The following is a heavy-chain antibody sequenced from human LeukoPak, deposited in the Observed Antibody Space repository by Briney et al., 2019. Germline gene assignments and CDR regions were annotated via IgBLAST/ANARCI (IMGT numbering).Heavy chain of an antibody. CDR2: SGSGGST. Sequence: GGSLRLSCAASGFTLPNYAMNWVRQAPGKGLGWVSDSGSGGSTYYADSVKGRFTISRDNSKNTLYLQMNSLKAEDTAIYYCAKAKLQRVTIFGVVYYFDYWGQGALVTVSS. J-gene: IGHJ4*02. CDR1: GFTLPNYA. V-gene: IGHV3-23*01. D-gene: IGHD3-3*01. CDR3: AKAKLQRVTIFGVVYYFDY.